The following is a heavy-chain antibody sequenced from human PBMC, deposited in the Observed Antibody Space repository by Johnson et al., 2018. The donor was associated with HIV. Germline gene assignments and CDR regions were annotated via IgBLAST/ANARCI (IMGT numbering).Heavy chain of an antibody. CDR3: ARRVGRRGVDSGAFEI. D-gene: IGHD1-26*01. CDR1: AFTFSSYA. Sequence: VQLVESGGGLVQPGGSLRLSCAASAFTFSSYAMSWVRQAPGKGLAWVSIISSNGGNTYYANFAKGRFTISRDNSKTTLYLQMGSLRAEDIAVYDCARRVGRRGVDSGAFEIWVQGTIGTVSA. CDR2: ISSNGGNT. J-gene: IGHJ3*02. V-gene: IGHV3-64*01.